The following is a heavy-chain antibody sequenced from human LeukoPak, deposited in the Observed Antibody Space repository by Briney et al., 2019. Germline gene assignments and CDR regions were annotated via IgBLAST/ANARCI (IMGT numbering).Heavy chain of an antibody. V-gene: IGHV1-8*01. CDR3: AREFSSQFGELINWFDP. CDR2: MNPNSGNT. D-gene: IGHD3-10*01. J-gene: IGHJ5*02. Sequence: ASVKVSCKASGYTFTSYDINWVRQATGQGLEWMGWMNPNSGNTGYAQKFQGRVTMTRNTSISTAYMELSSLRSEDTAVYYCAREFSSQFGELINWFDPWGQGTLVAVSS. CDR1: GYTFTSYD.